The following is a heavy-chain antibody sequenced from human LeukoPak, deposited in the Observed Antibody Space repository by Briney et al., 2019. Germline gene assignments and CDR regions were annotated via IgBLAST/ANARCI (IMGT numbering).Heavy chain of an antibody. CDR3: AREGCSSTSCYTTNWFDP. V-gene: IGHV4-59*12. Sequence: SETLSLTCTVSGGSISSYYWSWIRQPPGKGLEWIGYIYYSGSTNYNPSLKSRVTISVDTSKNQFSLKLSSVTAADTAVYYCAREGCSSTSCYTTNWFDPWGQGTLVTVSS. CDR1: GGSISSYY. J-gene: IGHJ5*02. D-gene: IGHD2-2*02. CDR2: IYYSGST.